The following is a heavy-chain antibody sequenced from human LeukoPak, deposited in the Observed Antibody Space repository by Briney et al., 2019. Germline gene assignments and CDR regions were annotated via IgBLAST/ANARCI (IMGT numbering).Heavy chain of an antibody. CDR3: ARDEARTNYDYVWGTLDV. Sequence: PGGSLRLSCAASGFSFSDYGMHWVRQAPGKGLEWVAIISYDEGNKHYADSVKGRFTISRDNSKNTLYLQMNSLRAEDTAVYYCARDEARTNYDYVWGTLDVWGQGTTVTVSS. CDR1: GFSFSDYG. V-gene: IGHV3-30*03. J-gene: IGHJ6*02. D-gene: IGHD3-16*01. CDR2: ISYDEGNK.